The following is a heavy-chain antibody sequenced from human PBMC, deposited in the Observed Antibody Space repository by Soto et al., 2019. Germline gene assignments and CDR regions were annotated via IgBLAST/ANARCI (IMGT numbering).Heavy chain of an antibody. CDR2: INPSGGST. Sequence: ASVLLSCKSSGYTFTSYYMHWVRHAPGQGLEWMGIINPSGGSTSYAQKFQGRVTMTRDTSTSTVYMELSSLRSEDTAVYYCAREDQLHGLSRYGFDTSGKGTLVILAS. CDR1: GYTFTSYY. V-gene: IGHV1-46*03. D-gene: IGHD1-1*01. J-gene: IGHJ5*02. CDR3: AREDQLHGLSRYGFDT.